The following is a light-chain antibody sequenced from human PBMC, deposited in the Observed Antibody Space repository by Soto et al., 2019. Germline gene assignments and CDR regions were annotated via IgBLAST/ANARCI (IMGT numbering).Light chain of an antibody. J-gene: IGKJ2*01. CDR1: QSISSSY. CDR2: AAS. Sequence: EIVLTQSPGTLSLSPGEGAALSCRTSQSISSSYLDWYQQKPGQAPRLLIYAASSRATGIPDRFSGSGSGTDFPLTISRLEPEDFAVYYCQLYGGSHMFSFGQGTKLEIK. CDR3: QLYGGSHMFS. V-gene: IGKV3-20*01.